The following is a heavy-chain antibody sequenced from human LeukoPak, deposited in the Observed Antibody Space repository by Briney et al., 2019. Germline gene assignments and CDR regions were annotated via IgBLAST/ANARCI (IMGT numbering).Heavy chain of an antibody. J-gene: IGHJ4*02. Sequence: SETLSLTCSFSGVFLSAYYWSWIRQPPGKGLEWIGDINQNGCTHYNPFLKSRVTISSDRSQSQLSLILNSVTAADNALYFCARQLQYRGNWYYFDSWGQGALVTVSS. CDR3: ARQLQYRGNWYYFDS. V-gene: IGHV4-59*08. D-gene: IGHD2-2*02. CDR1: GVFLSAYY. CDR2: INQNGCT.